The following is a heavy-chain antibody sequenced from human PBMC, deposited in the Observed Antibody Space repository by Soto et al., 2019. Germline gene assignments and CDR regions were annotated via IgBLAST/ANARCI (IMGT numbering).Heavy chain of an antibody. CDR2: FDPEDGET. CDR3: ARGFRYYYGSGAEYYYYYYYMDV. J-gene: IGHJ6*03. Sequence: ASVKVSCKVSGYTLTELSMHWVRQAPGKGLEWMGGFDPEDGETIYAQKFQGRVTMTEDTSTDTAYMELSSLRSEDTAVYYCARGFRYYYGSGAEYYYYYYYMDVWGKGTTVTVSS. CDR1: GYTLTELS. V-gene: IGHV1-24*01. D-gene: IGHD3-10*01.